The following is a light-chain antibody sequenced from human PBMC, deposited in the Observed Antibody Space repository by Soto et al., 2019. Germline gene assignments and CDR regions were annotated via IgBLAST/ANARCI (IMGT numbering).Light chain of an antibody. J-gene: IGLJ2*01. CDR1: NIVSKS. Sequence: SYELTQPPSVSVAPGKTARINCGGNNIVSKSVHWYQQKPGQAPVLVIYYDSDRPSGIPERFSGSNSWNTATLFISRVEAGDEADYYCQVWDGSSDHVVFGGGTKLTVL. CDR3: QVWDGSSDHVV. V-gene: IGLV3-21*04. CDR2: YDS.